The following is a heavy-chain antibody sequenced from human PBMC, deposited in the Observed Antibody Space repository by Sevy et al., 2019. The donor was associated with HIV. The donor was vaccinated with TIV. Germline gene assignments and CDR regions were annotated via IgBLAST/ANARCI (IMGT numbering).Heavy chain of an antibody. CDR1: GFTFSTYA. CDR2: ISFSGGST. CDR3: AKDRVSGTYYTGDFDY. J-gene: IGHJ4*02. Sequence: GGSLRLSCAASGFTFSTYAMTWVRQAPGKGLEWVSVISFSGGSTYYADSVKGRFTISRDNSKNTLYLQMINLRAEDTAVYYCAKDRVSGTYYTGDFDYWGQGTLVTVSS. V-gene: IGHV3-23*01. D-gene: IGHD3-10*01.